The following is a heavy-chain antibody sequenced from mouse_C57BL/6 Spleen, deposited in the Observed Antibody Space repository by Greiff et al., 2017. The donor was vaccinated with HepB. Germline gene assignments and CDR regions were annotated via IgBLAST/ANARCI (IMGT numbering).Heavy chain of an antibody. CDR2: IDPEDGET. Sequence: VQLKQSGAELVKPGASVKLSCTASGFNIKDYYMHWVKQRTEQGLEWIGRIDPEDGETKYAPKFQCKATITADTSSNTAYLQLSSLTSEDTAVYYCALITTVVADAMDYWGQGTSVTVSS. CDR3: ALITTVVADAMDY. V-gene: IGHV14-2*01. J-gene: IGHJ4*01. D-gene: IGHD1-1*01. CDR1: GFNIKDYY.